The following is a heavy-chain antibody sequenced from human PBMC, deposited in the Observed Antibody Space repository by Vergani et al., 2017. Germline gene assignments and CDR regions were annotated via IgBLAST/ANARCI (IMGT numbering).Heavy chain of an antibody. Sequence: VQLVESGGGVVQPGGSLRLSCIASGFTFRIYGMHWVRQAPGKGLEWVSTITYNGGRTYYADSVTGRFTISRDNSKNTLFLQLKTLRAEDTGVYYCAKDYNIMGALHYWGQGTLVAVSS. V-gene: IGHV3-23*04. D-gene: IGHD5-12*01. J-gene: IGHJ4*02. CDR3: AKDYNIMGALHY. CDR2: ITYNGGRT. CDR1: GFTFRIYG.